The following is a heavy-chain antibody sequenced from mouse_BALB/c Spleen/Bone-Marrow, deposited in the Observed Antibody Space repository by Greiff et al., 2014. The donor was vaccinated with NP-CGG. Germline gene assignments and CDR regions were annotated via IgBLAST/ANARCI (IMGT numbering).Heavy chain of an antibody. Sequence: EVKLMESGGGLVQPGGSLRLSCATSGFTFTDYYMNWVRQPPGKALEWLGFISNKANGYTTEYSASVKGRFTISRDNSQSILYLQMNTLRAEYSASYYCARDKGGNLFDYWGQGTTLTVSS. CDR1: GFTFTDYY. V-gene: IGHV7-3*02. CDR2: ISNKANGYTT. D-gene: IGHD1-1*02. J-gene: IGHJ2*01. CDR3: ARDKGGNLFDY.